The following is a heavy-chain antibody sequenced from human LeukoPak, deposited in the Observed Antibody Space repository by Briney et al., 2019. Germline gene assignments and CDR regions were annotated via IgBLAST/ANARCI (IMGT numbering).Heavy chain of an antibody. Sequence: GGSLRLSCAASGFIFSSYDMNWVRQTPGKGLEWVSAIGTAGDSYYPGSVRGRFTIFRENAKNSLYLQMNSLRAGDTAVYYSARGAGTGFDYWGQGTLVTVSS. CDR3: ARGAGTGFDY. J-gene: IGHJ4*02. CDR1: GFIFSSYD. CDR2: IGTAGDS. D-gene: IGHD6-19*01. V-gene: IGHV3-13*04.